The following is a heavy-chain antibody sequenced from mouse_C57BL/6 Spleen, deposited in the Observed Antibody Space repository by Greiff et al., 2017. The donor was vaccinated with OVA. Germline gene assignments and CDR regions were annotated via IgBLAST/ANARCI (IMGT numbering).Heavy chain of an antibody. V-gene: IGHV1-72*01. J-gene: IGHJ4*01. Sequence: QVQLQQPGAELVKPGASVKLSCKASGYTFTSYWMHWVTQRPGRGLEWIGRIDPSSGGTKYNEKFKSKATLTVDTPSSTAYLQLSSLTYDDSAVYYCARGAGTDYSMDYWGQGTSVTVSA. D-gene: IGHD4-1*01. CDR2: IDPSSGGT. CDR3: ARGAGTDYSMDY. CDR1: GYTFTSYW.